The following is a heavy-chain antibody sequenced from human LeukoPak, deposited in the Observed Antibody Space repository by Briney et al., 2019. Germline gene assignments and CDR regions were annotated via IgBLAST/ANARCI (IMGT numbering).Heavy chain of an antibody. CDR1: GFTFSNAW. Sequence: GGSLRLSCAASGFTFSNAWMNLVRQAPGKGLEWVGRIKSKTDGGTTDYAAPVKGRFTISRDDSKNTLYLQMNSLKTEDTAVYYCTTADYYDSSGYYYYYYGMDVWGQGTTVTVSS. D-gene: IGHD3-22*01. J-gene: IGHJ6*02. CDR3: TTADYYDSSGYYYYYYGMDV. CDR2: IKSKTDGGTT. V-gene: IGHV3-15*07.